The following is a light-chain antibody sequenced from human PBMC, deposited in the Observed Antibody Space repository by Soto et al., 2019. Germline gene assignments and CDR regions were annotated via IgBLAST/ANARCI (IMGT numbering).Light chain of an antibody. J-gene: IGLJ1*01. CDR3: CSYVGSYTLV. CDR2: DVS. Sequence: QSALTQPRSVSGSPGQSVTISCTGTSSDVGGYNYVSWYQQHPGKAPKLMIYDVSQRPSGVPDRFSGSKSGNTSSLTISGLQAEDEADYYCCSYVGSYTLVFGTGTKLTVL. V-gene: IGLV2-11*01. CDR1: SSDVGGYNY.